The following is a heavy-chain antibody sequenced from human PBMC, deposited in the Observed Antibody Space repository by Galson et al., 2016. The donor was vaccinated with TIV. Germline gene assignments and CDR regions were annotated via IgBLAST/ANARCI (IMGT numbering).Heavy chain of an antibody. CDR2: INWNGGST. D-gene: IGHD2-21*02. CDR3: ARVRSCGGDCYYFDY. V-gene: IGHV3-20*01. J-gene: IGHJ4*02. Sequence: SLRLSCAASGFTFSNYGMHWVRQAPGKGLEWVSGINWNGGSTGYADSVKGRFTISRDNAKNSLYLQMNSLRVEDTALYHCARVRSCGGDCYYFDYWGQGSLVTVSS. CDR1: GFTFSNYG.